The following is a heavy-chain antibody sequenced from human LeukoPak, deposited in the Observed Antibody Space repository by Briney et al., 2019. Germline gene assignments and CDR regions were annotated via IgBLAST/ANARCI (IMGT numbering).Heavy chain of an antibody. J-gene: IGHJ3*02. CDR3: AGSLTAYGSGSEPPNAFDI. Sequence: SVKASCKASGGTFSSYAISWVRQAPGQGLEWMGRIIPIFGTANYAQKFQGRVTITTDESTSTAYMELSSLRSEDTAVYYCAGSLTAYGSGSEPPNAFDIWGQGTMVTVSS. D-gene: IGHD3-10*01. CDR1: GGTFSSYA. V-gene: IGHV1-69*05. CDR2: IIPIFGTA.